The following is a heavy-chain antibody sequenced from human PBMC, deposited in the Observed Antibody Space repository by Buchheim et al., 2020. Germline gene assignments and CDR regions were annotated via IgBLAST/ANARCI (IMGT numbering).Heavy chain of an antibody. V-gene: IGHV4-61*02. CDR2: ISTSGSS. Sequence: QVQLQESGPTLVKPSQTLSLTCTVSGDSITSGSYYWIWMRQPAGEGLEWIGRISTSGSSRYNPSLESRLTVSIDTIKNEFSLRLSSVTAADTAVYYCARDLGTYFDFWGQGTL. CDR1: GDSITSGSYY. J-gene: IGHJ4*02. CDR3: ARDLGTYFDF.